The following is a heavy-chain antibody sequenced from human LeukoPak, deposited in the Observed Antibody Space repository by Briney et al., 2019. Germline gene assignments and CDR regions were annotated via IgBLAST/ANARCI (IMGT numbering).Heavy chain of an antibody. J-gene: IGHJ3*02. CDR2: IWYGGSNK. CDR1: GFTFSSYG. CDR3: AKIGDWDDAFDI. Sequence: PGGSLRLSCAASGFTFSSYGMHWVRQAPGKGLEWVAVIWYGGSNKYYADSVKGRFTISRDNSKNTLYLQMNSLRAEDTAVYYCAKIGDWDDAFDIWGQGTMVTVSS. V-gene: IGHV3-30*02. D-gene: IGHD2-21*02.